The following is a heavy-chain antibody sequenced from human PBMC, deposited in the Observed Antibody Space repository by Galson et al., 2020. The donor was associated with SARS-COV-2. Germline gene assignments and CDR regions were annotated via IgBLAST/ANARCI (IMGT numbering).Heavy chain of an antibody. CDR3: ARDKPFFHSAWGVDY. J-gene: IGHJ4*02. Sequence: GESLKISCAASGFTFGDYYMTWIRQAPGKGLEWVSCISISGSTIYYADSVKGRFIISRDNAKKSLFLQMTSLRAEDTAVYYCARDKPFFHSAWGVDYWGQGTLVTVSS. V-gene: IGHV3-11*01. D-gene: IGHD3-16*01. CDR1: GFTFGDYY. CDR2: ISISGSTI.